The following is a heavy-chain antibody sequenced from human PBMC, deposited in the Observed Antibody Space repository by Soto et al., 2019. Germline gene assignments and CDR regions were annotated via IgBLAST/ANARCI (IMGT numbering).Heavy chain of an antibody. CDR3: ARGDDILTGYYLGY. CDR1: GGSISSYY. J-gene: IGHJ4*02. Sequence: NPSETLSLTCTVSGGSISSYYWSWIRQPPGKGLEWIGYIYYSGSTNYNPSLKSRVTISVDTSKNQFSLKLSSVTAADTAVYYCARGDDILTGYYLGYWGQGTLVTVSS. CDR2: IYYSGST. D-gene: IGHD3-9*01. V-gene: IGHV4-59*01.